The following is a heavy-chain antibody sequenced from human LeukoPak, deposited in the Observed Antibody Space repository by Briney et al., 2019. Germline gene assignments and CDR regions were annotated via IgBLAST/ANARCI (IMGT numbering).Heavy chain of an antibody. CDR2: IYSDGST. CDR3: ARVRSGGYYFDY. V-gene: IGHV3-66*02. D-gene: IGHD1-26*01. J-gene: IGHJ4*02. CDR1: GFTVSSNY. Sequence: SGGSLRLSCAASGFTVSSNYMTWVRQAPGKGLEWVSLIYSDGSTYYADSVKGRFTISRDNSKNTLCLQMNSLRAEDTAAYYCARVRSGGYYFDYWGQGTLVTVSS.